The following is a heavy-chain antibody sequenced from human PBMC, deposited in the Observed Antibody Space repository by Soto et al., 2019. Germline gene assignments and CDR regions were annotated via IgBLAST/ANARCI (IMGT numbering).Heavy chain of an antibody. CDR3: ARAKGYYGVDV. CDR2: INSDGSST. V-gene: IGHV3-74*01. CDR1: GFTFSTYW. Sequence: GGSLRLSCAASGFTFSTYWMHWVRQAPGKGLVWVSRINSDGSSTSYADSVKGRITIARDNAKSTLYLQMNSLRAEDTAVYYCARAKGYYGVDVWGQGTTVTVSS. J-gene: IGHJ6*02.